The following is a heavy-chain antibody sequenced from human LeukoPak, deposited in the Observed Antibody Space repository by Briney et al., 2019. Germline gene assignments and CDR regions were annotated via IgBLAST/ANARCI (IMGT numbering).Heavy chain of an antibody. J-gene: IGHJ4*02. D-gene: IGHD2-2*02. Sequence: SETLSLTCAVYGGSFSGYYWSWIRQPPGKGLEWIGEINHSGSTNYNPSLKSRVTISVDTSENQFSLKLSSVTAADTAAYYCARGFQLIGYCSSTSCYRQGSYYFDYWGQGTLVTVSS. V-gene: IGHV4-34*01. CDR3: ARGFQLIGYCSSTSCYRQGSYYFDY. CDR1: GGSFSGYY. CDR2: INHSGST.